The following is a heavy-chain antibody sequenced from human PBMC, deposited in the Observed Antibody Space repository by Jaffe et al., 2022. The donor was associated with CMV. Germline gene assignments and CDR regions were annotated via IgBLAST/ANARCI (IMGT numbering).Heavy chain of an antibody. V-gene: IGHV4-59*01. CDR3: ARGYYGDYPGYFQH. CDR1: GGSISSYY. D-gene: IGHD4-17*01. J-gene: IGHJ1*01. Sequence: QVQLQESGPGLVKPSETLSLTCTVSGGSISSYYWSWIRQPPGKGLEWIGYIYYSGSTNYNPSLKSRVTISVDTSKNQFSLKLSSVTAADTAVYYCARGYYGDYPGYFQHWGQGTLVTVSS. CDR2: IYYSGST.